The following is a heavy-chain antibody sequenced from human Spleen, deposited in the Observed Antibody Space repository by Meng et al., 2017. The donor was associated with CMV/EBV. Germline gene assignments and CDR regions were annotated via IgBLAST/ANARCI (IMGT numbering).Heavy chain of an antibody. V-gene: IGHV3-9*01. CDR2: ISWNSGSI. CDR1: GLLFDDYA. Sequence: SLKISCVASGLLFDDYAMHWVRQAPGKGLEWVSGISWNSGSIGYGDSVKGRFTISRDNAKNSLYLQMNSLRAEDTAVYYCARDFNRITMIVVQMGYWGQGTLVTVSS. J-gene: IGHJ4*02. CDR3: ARDFNRITMIVVQMGY. D-gene: IGHD3-22*01.